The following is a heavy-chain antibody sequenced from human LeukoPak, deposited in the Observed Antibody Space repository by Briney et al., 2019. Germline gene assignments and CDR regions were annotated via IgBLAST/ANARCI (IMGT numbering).Heavy chain of an antibody. CDR3: ARAEVAAIVTDWFDP. Sequence: GESLKLSCKGSGYSFASYWIGWVRPMPGKGLEWMGIIYPGDSDTRYSPSFQGQVIISADKSISTAYLQWSSLKASDTAMYYCARAEVAAIVTDWFDPWGQGTLVTVSS. V-gene: IGHV5-51*01. CDR1: GYSFASYW. CDR2: IYPGDSDT. D-gene: IGHD2-15*01. J-gene: IGHJ5*02.